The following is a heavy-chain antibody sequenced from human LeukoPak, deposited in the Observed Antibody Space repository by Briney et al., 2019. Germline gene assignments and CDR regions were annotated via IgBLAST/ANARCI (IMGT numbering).Heavy chain of an antibody. CDR3: ARCGYGGYEFDY. CDR1: GFTFSSYS. CDR2: ISSTI. J-gene: IGHJ4*02. Sequence: GGSLRLSCAASGFTFSSYSMSWVRQAPGKGLEWVSYISSTIYYADAVKGRFTTYRGNAKNSIYLQLNSLRDEDTAVYYCARCGYGGYEFDYWGQGTLVTVSS. D-gene: IGHD5-12*01. V-gene: IGHV3-48*02.